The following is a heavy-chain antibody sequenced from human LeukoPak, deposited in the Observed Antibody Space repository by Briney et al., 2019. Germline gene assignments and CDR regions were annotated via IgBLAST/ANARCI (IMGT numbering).Heavy chain of an antibody. CDR2: ISVNGDKT. Sequence: GGSLRLSCSASGFTYSGHFMHWVRQAPGKGLEYVSSISVNGDKTLYAESVKGRFTISRDNSKNTLYLQLSSLRLEDTAIYYCLKDLTGTWSFDHWGQGTLLTVSS. V-gene: IGHV3-64D*06. J-gene: IGHJ4*02. CDR3: LKDLTGTWSFDH. D-gene: IGHD7-27*01. CDR1: GFTYSGHF.